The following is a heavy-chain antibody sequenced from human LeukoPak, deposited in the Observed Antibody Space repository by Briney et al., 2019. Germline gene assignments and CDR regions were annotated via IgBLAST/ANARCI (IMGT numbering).Heavy chain of an antibody. CDR1: GYTFTGYY. J-gene: IGHJ4*02. CDR2: MNPNSGGS. Sequence: ASVKVSCKASGYTFTGYYLHWVRQAPGQGLEWMGWMNPNSGGSNSAQKFQGRVTMTRDTSISTAYLELSSLRSEDTAVYYCATPHPYYYDSSGYYSSFDYWGQGTLVTVSS. CDR3: ATPHPYYYDSSGYYSSFDY. D-gene: IGHD3-22*01. V-gene: IGHV1-2*02.